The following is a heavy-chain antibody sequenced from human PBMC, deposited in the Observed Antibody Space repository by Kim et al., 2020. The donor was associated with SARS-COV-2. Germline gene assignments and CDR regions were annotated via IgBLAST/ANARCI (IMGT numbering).Heavy chain of an antibody. Sequence: KSRVNISLDTSKNQFSRKLSSVTAADTAVYYCARAPYYYDSSVYYNHFDYWGQGTLVTVSS. J-gene: IGHJ4*02. D-gene: IGHD3-22*01. CDR3: ARAPYYYDSSVYYNHFDY. V-gene: IGHV4-31*02.